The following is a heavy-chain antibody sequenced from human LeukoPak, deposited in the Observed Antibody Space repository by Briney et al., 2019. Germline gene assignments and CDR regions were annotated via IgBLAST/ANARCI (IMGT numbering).Heavy chain of an antibody. CDR3: ARDLEIFYYDSSGPPGY. CDR2: ISYDGSNK. J-gene: IGHJ4*02. CDR1: GFTFSSYA. V-gene: IGHV3-30*04. Sequence: GGSLRLSCAASGFTFSSYAMHWVRQAPGKGLEWVAVISYDGSNKYYADSVKGRFTISRDNSKNTLYLQMNSLRAEDTAVYYCARDLEIFYYDSSGPPGYWGQGTLVTVSS. D-gene: IGHD3-22*01.